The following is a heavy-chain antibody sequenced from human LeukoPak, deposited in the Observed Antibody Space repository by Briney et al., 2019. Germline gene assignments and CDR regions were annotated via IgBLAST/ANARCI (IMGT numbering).Heavy chain of an antibody. D-gene: IGHD3-3*01. V-gene: IGHV5-51*01. CDR1: GYTFSSYW. CDR2: IYPGDSDT. J-gene: IGHJ4*02. Sequence: GESLRISCKGSGYTFSSYWIGWVRQMPGKGLEWMGIIYPGDSDTRYSPSLQGQVTISVDTSIGTAYLQWSSLKASDTAIYYCARQNDFRLDYXGQGXLVTVS. CDR3: ARQNDFRLDY.